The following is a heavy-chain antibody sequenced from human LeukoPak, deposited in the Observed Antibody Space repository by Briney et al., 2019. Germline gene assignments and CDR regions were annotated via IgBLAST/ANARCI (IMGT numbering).Heavy chain of an antibody. D-gene: IGHD1-26*01. V-gene: IGHV4-59*01. CDR1: GGSISSYY. Sequence: SETLSLTCTVAGGSISSYYRSWIRQPPGKGLEWIGYINYSGSTFYNPSLRSRVTMSVDTSKRQFSLNLNSVTAADTAVYYCARRGTYYVFDYWGQGTLVTVSS. CDR2: INYSGST. CDR3: ARRGTYYVFDY. J-gene: IGHJ4*02.